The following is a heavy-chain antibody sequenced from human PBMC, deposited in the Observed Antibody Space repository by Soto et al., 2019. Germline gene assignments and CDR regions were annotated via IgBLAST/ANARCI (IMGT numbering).Heavy chain of an antibody. V-gene: IGHV4-59*08. J-gene: IGHJ4*02. Sequence: SETLSLTCTVSGGSISSDYWSWIRQSPGKGLEWIGYLFNSGSTNYNPSLKSRVTISVDTSKNQFSLKLRSVTAADTAVYYCARQGNYDILTGYFDDWGQGTLVTVSS. CDR3: ARQGNYDILTGYFDD. D-gene: IGHD3-9*01. CDR2: LFNSGST. CDR1: GGSISSDY.